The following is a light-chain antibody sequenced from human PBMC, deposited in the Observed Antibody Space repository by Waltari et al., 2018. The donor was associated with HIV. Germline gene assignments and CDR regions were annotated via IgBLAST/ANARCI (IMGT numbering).Light chain of an antibody. CDR1: RSADKW. CDR3: QQYNSLPT. V-gene: IGKV1-5*03. CDR2: KAS. Sequence: DIRMTQSPSVLPASVGDRVSITCRASRSADKWVAWYQQKPGKAPRLLIHKASTLQNGVPSRFSGRGSGTEFTLTISSLQPDDFATEYCQQYNSLPTFGGGTEV. J-gene: IGKJ4*01.